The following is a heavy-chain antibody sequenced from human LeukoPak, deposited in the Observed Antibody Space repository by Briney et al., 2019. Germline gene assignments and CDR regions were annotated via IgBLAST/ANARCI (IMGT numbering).Heavy chain of an antibody. Sequence: PSETLSLTCTVSGGSISSSSYYWGWIRQPPGKGLEWIGSIYYSGSTYYNPSLKSRVTISVDTSKNQFSLKLSSVTAADTAVYYCARRGSSGWNDAEYFQHWGQGTLVTVSS. CDR3: ARRGSSGWNDAEYFQH. J-gene: IGHJ1*01. CDR1: GGSISSSSYY. CDR2: IYYSGST. V-gene: IGHV4-39*01. D-gene: IGHD6-19*01.